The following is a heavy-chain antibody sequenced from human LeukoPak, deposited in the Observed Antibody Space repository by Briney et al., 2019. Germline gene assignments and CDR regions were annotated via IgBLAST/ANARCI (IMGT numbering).Heavy chain of an antibody. V-gene: IGHV1-69*01. D-gene: IGHD6-19*01. J-gene: IGHJ4*02. CDR3: ARDRPYTGGWRGFDY. CDR2: IIPMFGIA. CDR1: GGTFSSYA. Sequence: SVKVSFKASGGTFSSYAISWVRQAPGQGLEWMGGIIPMFGIANYAQKFQGRVTITADESTSTAYMELSSLRSEDTAVYYCARDRPYTGGWRGFDYWGQGTLVTVSS.